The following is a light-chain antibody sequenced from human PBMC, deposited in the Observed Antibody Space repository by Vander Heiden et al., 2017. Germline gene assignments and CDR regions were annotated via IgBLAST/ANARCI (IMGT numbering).Light chain of an antibody. CDR3: QVWDSSSDHL. CDR2: DDS. J-gene: IGLJ2*01. Sequence: SYVLTHPPSVAVAPGQPGRITCRGNNIGSKRVHWYQQKPGEAPVLVVYDDSARPSGIPERFSGSNSGNTATLTISRVEAGDEADYYCQVWDSSSDHLFGGGTKLTVL. V-gene: IGLV3-21*02. CDR1: NIGSKR.